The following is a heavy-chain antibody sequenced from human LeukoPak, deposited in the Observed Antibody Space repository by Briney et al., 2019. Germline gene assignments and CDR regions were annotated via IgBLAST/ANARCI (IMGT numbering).Heavy chain of an antibody. D-gene: IGHD1-26*01. V-gene: IGHV1-2*02. CDR1: GYTFTGYY. Sequence: ASVTVSCKASGYTFTGYYMHWVRQAPGQGLEWMGWINPNSGGTNYAQKFQGRVTMTRDTSINTAYMELSRLRSDDTAVYFCARDDSGSYFPDAFDIWGQGTVVTVSS. J-gene: IGHJ3*02. CDR3: ARDDSGSYFPDAFDI. CDR2: INPNSGGT.